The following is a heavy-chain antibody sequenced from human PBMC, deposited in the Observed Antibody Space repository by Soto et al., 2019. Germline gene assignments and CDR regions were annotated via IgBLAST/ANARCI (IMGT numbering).Heavy chain of an antibody. CDR2: IWYDGSNK. V-gene: IGHV3-33*01. D-gene: IGHD3-22*01. CDR1: GLIFSRYG. J-gene: IGHJ3*02. Sequence: PGGSLGLSSAAYGLIFSRYGMHWVRQAPGKGLEWVAVIWYDGSNKYYADSVKGRFTISRDNSKNTLYLQMNSLRAEDTAVYYCALVIGALSRAIVIWDKGT. CDR3: ALVIGALSRAIVI.